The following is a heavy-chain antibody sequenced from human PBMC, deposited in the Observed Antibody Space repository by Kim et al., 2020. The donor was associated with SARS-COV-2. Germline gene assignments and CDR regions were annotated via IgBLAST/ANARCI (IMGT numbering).Heavy chain of an antibody. Sequence: GGSLRLSCAASGFTFSSYSMNWVRQAPGKGLEWVSSISSSSYIYYADSVKGRFTISRDNAKNSLYLQMNSLRAEDTAVYYCARRRRTRDGYNFFDYWGQGTLVTVSS. CDR3: ARRRRTRDGYNFFDY. J-gene: IGHJ4*02. D-gene: IGHD5-12*01. CDR1: GFTFSSYS. V-gene: IGHV3-21*01. CDR2: ISSSSYI.